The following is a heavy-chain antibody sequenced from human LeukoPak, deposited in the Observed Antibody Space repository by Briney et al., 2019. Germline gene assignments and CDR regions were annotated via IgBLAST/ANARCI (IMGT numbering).Heavy chain of an antibody. J-gene: IGHJ6*02. CDR1: GYTFTSYG. V-gene: IGHV1-3*01. Sequence: ASVKVSCKASGYTFTSYGISWVRQAPGQGLEWMGWINAGNGNTKYSQKFQGRVTITRDTSASTAYMELSSLRSEDTAVYYCARDYYDSSGYYNHYYYGMDVWGQGTTVTVSS. CDR3: ARDYYDSSGYYNHYYYGMDV. D-gene: IGHD3-22*01. CDR2: INAGNGNT.